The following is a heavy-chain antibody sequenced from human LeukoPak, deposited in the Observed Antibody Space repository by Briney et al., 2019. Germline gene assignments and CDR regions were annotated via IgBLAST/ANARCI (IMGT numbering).Heavy chain of an antibody. CDR1: GYTFTSYV. Sequence: GSVKVSRKASGYTFTSYVINWVRPATGQGREWMGWRNPNSGNTGYAQKFQGRVTMTRNTSISTAYMELSSLRSEDTAVYYGARGLESGSPWEYYFDYWGQGTLVTVSS. V-gene: IGHV1-8*01. J-gene: IGHJ4*02. D-gene: IGHD1-26*01. CDR2: RNPNSGNT. CDR3: ARGLESGSPWEYYFDY.